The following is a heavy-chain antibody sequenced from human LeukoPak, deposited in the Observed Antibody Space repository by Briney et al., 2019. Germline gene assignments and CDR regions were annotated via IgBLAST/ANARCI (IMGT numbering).Heavy chain of an antibody. D-gene: IGHD3-3*02. Sequence: WGSLRLSCIGSRFPPRKYAMSWVRQAPGKGLEWVSGINGSGGSKYYADPVRGRFTISRDNSKDTLFLQMSSLRADDTAKYYCAKEPEPFLEWHFDNWGQGTLVIVSS. CDR2: INGSGGSK. J-gene: IGHJ4*02. V-gene: IGHV3-23*01. CDR1: RFPPRKYA. CDR3: AKEPEPFLEWHFDN.